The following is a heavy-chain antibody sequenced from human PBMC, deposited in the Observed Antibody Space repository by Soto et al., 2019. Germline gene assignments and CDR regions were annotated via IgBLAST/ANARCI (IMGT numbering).Heavy chain of an antibody. Sequence: QVQLVQSGAEVRKPGYSVKVSCKASGGTFSRHAISWVRQAPGQGLEWMGGIIPIFGTANHAQKFQGRVTIIADESTSTVYRELSSVRSDDTAIYYCARGWGYDSTDYYYAYWGQGTLVIVSS. CDR1: GGTFSRHA. J-gene: IGHJ4*02. D-gene: IGHD3-22*01. CDR3: ARGWGYDSTDYYYAY. CDR2: IIPIFGTA. V-gene: IGHV1-69*01.